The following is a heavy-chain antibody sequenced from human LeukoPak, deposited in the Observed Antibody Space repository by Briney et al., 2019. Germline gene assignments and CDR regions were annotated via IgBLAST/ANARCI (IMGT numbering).Heavy chain of an antibody. D-gene: IGHD3-22*01. CDR2: ISAYNGNT. CDR1: GYTFTSYG. Sequence: ASVKVSCEASGYTFTSYGISWVRQAPGQGLEWMGWISAYNGNTNYAQKLQGRVTMTTDTSTSTAYMELRSLRSDDTAVYYCASRDSSGYMDYWGQGTLVTVSS. V-gene: IGHV1-18*01. CDR3: ASRDSSGYMDY. J-gene: IGHJ4*02.